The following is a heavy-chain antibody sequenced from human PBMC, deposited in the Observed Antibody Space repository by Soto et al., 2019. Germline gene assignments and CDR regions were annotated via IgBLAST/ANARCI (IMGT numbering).Heavy chain of an antibody. J-gene: IGHJ4*02. V-gene: IGHV2-5*02. D-gene: IGHD3-9*01. CDR1: GFSLSTSGVG. Sequence: QITLKESGPTLVKPTQTLTLTCTFSGFSLSTSGVGVGWIRQPPGKALEWLALIYWDDDKRYSPSLKSRLTTTKDTTKNQVVLTMTNMDPVDTATYYCAHSRYDILTGYIVYWGQGTLVTVSS. CDR3: AHSRYDILTGYIVY. CDR2: IYWDDDK.